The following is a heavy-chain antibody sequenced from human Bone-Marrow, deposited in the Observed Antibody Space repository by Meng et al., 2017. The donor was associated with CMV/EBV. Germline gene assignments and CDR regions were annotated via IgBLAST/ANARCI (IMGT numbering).Heavy chain of an antibody. J-gene: IGHJ6*01. Sequence: GESLKISCAASGFTFSSYAMTWVRQAPGKGLEWVSLIINSGGNTYYADSVKGRFTISSDNSKNTLYLQMNSLSAEDTAVYYCAKSDRTSYYFYYLDVWGQGHTVTCSS. CDR3: AKSDRTSYYFYYLDV. CDR1: GFTFSSYA. V-gene: IGHV3-23*01. CDR2: IINSGGNT. D-gene: IGHD1-1*01.